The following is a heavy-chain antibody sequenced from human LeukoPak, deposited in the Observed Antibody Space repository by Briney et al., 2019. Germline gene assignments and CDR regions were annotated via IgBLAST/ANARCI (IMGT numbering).Heavy chain of an antibody. Sequence: GGSLRLSCAASGFTFSSYAMSWVRQAPGKGLEWVSAISGSGGSTYYADSEKGRFTISRDNSKNTLYLQMNSLRAEDTAVYYCAKDQGVVGATAYWGQGTLVTVSS. J-gene: IGHJ4*02. CDR3: AKDQGVVGATAY. V-gene: IGHV3-23*01. D-gene: IGHD1-26*01. CDR1: GFTFSSYA. CDR2: ISGSGGST.